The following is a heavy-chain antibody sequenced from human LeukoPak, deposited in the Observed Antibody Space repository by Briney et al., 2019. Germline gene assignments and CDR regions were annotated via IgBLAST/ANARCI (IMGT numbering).Heavy chain of an antibody. V-gene: IGHV4-61*02. Sequence: SETLSLTCTVSGGSISSGSYFWSWIRQPAGKGLEWIGRIYTSGSTNYNPSLKSRVTISVDTSKNQFSLKLSSVTAADTAVYYCAREGGWNIFDYWGQGTLVTVSS. D-gene: IGHD1/OR15-1a*01. CDR1: GGSISSGSYF. J-gene: IGHJ4*02. CDR3: AREGGWNIFDY. CDR2: IYTSGST.